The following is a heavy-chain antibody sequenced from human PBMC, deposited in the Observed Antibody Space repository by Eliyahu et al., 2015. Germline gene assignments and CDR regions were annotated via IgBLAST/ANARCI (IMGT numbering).Heavy chain of an antibody. D-gene: IGHD3/OR15-3a*01. CDR3: ARVDWRAPGWAFDI. V-gene: IGHV4-59*01. Sequence: QVQLQESGPGLIKPSETLSLTCTISGGSXRSYYWXWVRQSPEIGLEWLGDVYYSGRTNSHPSLQSRITISVDTSKNQFSLNLRSVTAADTAVYYCARVDWRAPGWAFDIWGQGSMVTVSS. J-gene: IGHJ3*02. CDR1: GGSXRSYY. CDR2: VYYSGRT.